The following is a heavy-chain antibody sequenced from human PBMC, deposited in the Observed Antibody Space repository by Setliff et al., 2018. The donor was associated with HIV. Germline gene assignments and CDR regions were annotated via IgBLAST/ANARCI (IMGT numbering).Heavy chain of an antibody. Sequence: PGGSLRLSCVASGFTFSTYSMNWVRQAPGKGLEWVSYIRSSSRTIYYADSVKVRSTISRDNAKNSLYLQMNSLRAEDTAVYYCARESPYDTSGYYFGAFDIWGQGTMVTVSS. CDR1: GFTFSTYS. J-gene: IGHJ3*02. V-gene: IGHV3-48*04. D-gene: IGHD3-22*01. CDR2: IRSSSRTI. CDR3: ARESPYDTSGYYFGAFDI.